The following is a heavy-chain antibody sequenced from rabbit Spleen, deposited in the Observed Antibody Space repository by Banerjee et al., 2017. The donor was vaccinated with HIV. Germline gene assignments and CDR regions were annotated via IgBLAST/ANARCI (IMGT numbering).Heavy chain of an antibody. Sequence: QEQLVESGGGLVQPEGSLTLTCTASGFSFSSSYYMCWVRQAPGKGLECIACIYPDSSGSTYYASWAKGRFTISKTSSTTVTLQMTSLTAADTATYFCARDSASSFSSYGMDLWGPGTLVTVS. CDR1: GFSFSSSYY. CDR2: IYPDSSGST. J-gene: IGHJ6*01. CDR3: ARDSASSFSSYGMDL. D-gene: IGHD8-1*01. V-gene: IGHV1S45*01.